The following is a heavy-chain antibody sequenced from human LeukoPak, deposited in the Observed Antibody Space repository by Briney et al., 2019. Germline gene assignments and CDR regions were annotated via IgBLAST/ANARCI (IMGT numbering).Heavy chain of an antibody. J-gene: IGHJ4*02. V-gene: IGHV1-2*02. Sequence: ASVKVSCKASGYTFTSYGINWVRQAPGQGLEWMGWINHKSGGANYAQKFQGRVTMTWDTSISTAYMELSRLRSDDTAVYYCAREYILTRYYGDYWGQGTLVTVSS. CDR1: GYTFTSYG. CDR2: INHKSGGA. D-gene: IGHD3-9*01. CDR3: AREYILTRYYGDY.